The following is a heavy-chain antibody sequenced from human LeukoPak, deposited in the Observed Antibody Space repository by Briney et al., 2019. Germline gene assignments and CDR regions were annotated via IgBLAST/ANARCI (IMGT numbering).Heavy chain of an antibody. CDR1: GYTFTGYY. D-gene: IGHD3-10*01. CDR2: INPNSGGT. V-gene: IGHV1-2*02. J-gene: IGHJ4*02. CDR3: ARASHIQGFKNYFDY. Sequence: ASVKVSCKASGYTFTGYYMHWVRQAPGQGLEWMGWINPNSGGTNYAQKFQGRVTMTRDTSISTAYMELSRLRSDDTAVYYCARASHIQGFKNYFDYWGQGTLVTVSS.